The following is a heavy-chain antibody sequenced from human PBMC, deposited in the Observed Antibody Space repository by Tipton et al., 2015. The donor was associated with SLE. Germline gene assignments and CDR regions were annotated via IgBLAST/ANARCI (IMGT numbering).Heavy chain of an antibody. Sequence: SLRLSCDASGFTFSSYWMTWVRQAPGGGLEWVANLHRDGSGTYYVDSVEGRFTISRDNAENSLFLQMNSLRAEDTAVYYCARDGRDYNKLEGFLDYWGQGALVTVSS. D-gene: IGHD4-11*01. CDR3: ARDGRDYNKLEGFLDY. CDR1: GFTFSSYW. CDR2: LHRDGSGT. J-gene: IGHJ4*02. V-gene: IGHV3-7*01.